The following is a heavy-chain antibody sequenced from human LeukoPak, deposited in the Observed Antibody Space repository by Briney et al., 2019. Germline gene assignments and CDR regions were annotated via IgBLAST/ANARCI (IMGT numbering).Heavy chain of an antibody. Sequence: ASVKVSCKASVYTFTGHYMHWVRQAPGQGLQWMGWLNPSSGDTKYAQNFQGRVTMTRDASITTAYMQLNSLRSADTAVYFCASTDSDWNHEITFWGQGTLVTVSS. CDR2: LNPSSGDT. D-gene: IGHD1-1*01. V-gene: IGHV1-2*02. J-gene: IGHJ4*02. CDR3: ASTDSDWNHEITF. CDR1: VYTFTGHY.